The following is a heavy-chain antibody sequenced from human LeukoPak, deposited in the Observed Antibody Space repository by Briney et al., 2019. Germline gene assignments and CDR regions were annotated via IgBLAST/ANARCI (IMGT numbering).Heavy chain of an antibody. Sequence: PSETLSLTCTVSGGSVSSGSYYWSWIRQPPGKGLEWIGYIYYSGSTNYNPSLKSRVTISVDTSKNQFSLKLSSVTAADTAVYYCARDTYYYDSSGYPTRYFQHWGQGTLVTVSS. CDR3: ARDTYYYDSSGYPTRYFQH. J-gene: IGHJ1*01. CDR1: GGSVSSGSYY. V-gene: IGHV4-61*01. D-gene: IGHD3-22*01. CDR2: IYYSGST.